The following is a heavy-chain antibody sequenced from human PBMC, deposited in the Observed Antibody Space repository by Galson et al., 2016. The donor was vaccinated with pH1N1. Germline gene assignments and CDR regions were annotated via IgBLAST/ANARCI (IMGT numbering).Heavy chain of an antibody. CDR2: ILPILGIA. D-gene: IGHD2-2*01. CDR1: GGTFSSYT. CDR3: ARAADCTGPSCTYDY. J-gene: IGHJ4*02. V-gene: IGHV1-69*02. Sequence: SVKVSCKASGGTFSSYTINWVRQAPGQGLEWMGRILPILGIANYAQKFQGRVTITADKSTSTAYMEVISLRSDDTAVYYCARAADCTGPSCTYDYWGQGTLVSVSS.